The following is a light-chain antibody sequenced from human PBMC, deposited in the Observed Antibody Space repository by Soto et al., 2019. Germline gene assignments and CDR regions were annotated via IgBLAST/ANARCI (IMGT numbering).Light chain of an antibody. CDR2: DVS. CDR3: CSYAGTYTLV. J-gene: IGLJ2*01. V-gene: IGLV2-11*01. Sequence: QSVLTQPRSVSWSPGQSVTISCTGTSSDVGGYNYVSWYQQHPGKAPKLIIYDVSKWPSGVPDRFSGSKSGNTASLTISGLQAEDEADYYCCSYAGTYTLVFGGGTKVTVL. CDR1: SSDVGGYNY.